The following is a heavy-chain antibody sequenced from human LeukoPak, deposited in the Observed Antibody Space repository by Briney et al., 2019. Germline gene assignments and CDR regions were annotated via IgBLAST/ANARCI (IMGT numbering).Heavy chain of an antibody. J-gene: IGHJ6*02. V-gene: IGHV4-59*01. D-gene: IGHD3-9*01. Sequence: SETLSLTCTVSGGSISSYYWSWIRQPPGKGLEWIGYIYYSGSTNYNPSLKSRVTISVDTSKNQFSLKLSSVTAADTAVYYYARDRERYFDWLPTFDYYGMDVWGQGTTVTVSS. CDR1: GGSISSYY. CDR3: ARDRERYFDWLPTFDYYGMDV. CDR2: IYYSGST.